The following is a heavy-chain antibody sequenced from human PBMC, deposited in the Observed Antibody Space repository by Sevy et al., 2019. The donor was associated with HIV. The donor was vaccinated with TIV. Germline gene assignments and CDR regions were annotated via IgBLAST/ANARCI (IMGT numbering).Heavy chain of an antibody. CDR1: GFTLSYYG. D-gene: IGHD3-10*01. J-gene: IGHJ4*02. V-gene: IGHV3-30*02. Sequence: GGSLRLSCAASGFTLSYYGMHWVRQAPGRGLDWVTFIKDDGSKRFYAASVKGRFTSSRDNSKNTMSLQTDDLSAEDTAVYYCTSVLFDYWGQGTLVTVSS. CDR3: TSVLFDY. CDR2: IKDDGSKR.